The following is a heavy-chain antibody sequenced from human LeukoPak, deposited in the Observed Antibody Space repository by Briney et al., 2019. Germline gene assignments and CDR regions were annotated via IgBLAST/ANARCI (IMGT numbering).Heavy chain of an antibody. CDR2: VKQDGSEK. CDR1: GFTFSSYW. V-gene: IGHV3-7*01. D-gene: IGHD1-26*01. CDR3: ARDEAVGASHDGAFDI. J-gene: IGHJ3*02. Sequence: GGSVRLSCAASGFTFSSYWMSWVRQAPGKGLEWVANVKQDGSEKYYVDSVKGRFTISRDNAKNSLYLQMSSLRAEDTAVYYCARDEAVGASHDGAFDIWGQGTIVTVSS.